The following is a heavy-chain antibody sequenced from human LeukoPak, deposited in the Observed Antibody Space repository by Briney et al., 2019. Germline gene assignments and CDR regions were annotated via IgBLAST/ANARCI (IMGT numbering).Heavy chain of an antibody. CDR2: LYYSGYT. Sequence: PSETLSLTCTVSGGSISSNYWSWIRQPPGKGLEWIGYLYYSGYTNYNPSLKSRVTISVDTSKNQFSLNLSSVTAADTAVYYCARESLIAAAGYYFDYWGQGIMVTVSS. D-gene: IGHD6-13*01. CDR1: GGSISSNY. J-gene: IGHJ4*02. CDR3: ARESLIAAAGYYFDY. V-gene: IGHV4-59*12.